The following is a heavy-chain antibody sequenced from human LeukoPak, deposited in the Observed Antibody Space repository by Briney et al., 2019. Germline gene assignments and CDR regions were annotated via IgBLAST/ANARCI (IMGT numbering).Heavy chain of an antibody. J-gene: IGHJ5*02. CDR1: GFPSSIYG. D-gene: IGHD6-13*01. CDR3: ARTRAAAGYSSFWFDP. V-gene: IGHV3-30*02. Sequence: GGTLRLSCAGSGFPSSIYGMNWVRQAPGKGLEWVAFIRYDGSDKYYADPVKGRFTISRDNSKNTLYLQMNSLRTEDTAVYYCARTRAAAGYSSFWFDPWGQGTLVTVSS. CDR2: IRYDGSDK.